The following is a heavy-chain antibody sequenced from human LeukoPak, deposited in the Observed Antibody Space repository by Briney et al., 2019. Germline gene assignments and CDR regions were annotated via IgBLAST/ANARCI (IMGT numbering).Heavy chain of an antibody. J-gene: IGHJ4*02. CDR3: AKEFWSGYQYFDS. CDR1: GFTFSSYD. CDR2: ISYDGSSK. D-gene: IGHD3-3*01. V-gene: IGHV3-30*18. Sequence: GRSLRLSCAASGFTFSSYDMHWVRQAPGKGLEWVAVISYDGSSKYYADSVKGRFSISRDNSKNTLYLQMDSLRAEDTADTAVYYCAKEFWSGYQYFDSWGQGTLVTVSS.